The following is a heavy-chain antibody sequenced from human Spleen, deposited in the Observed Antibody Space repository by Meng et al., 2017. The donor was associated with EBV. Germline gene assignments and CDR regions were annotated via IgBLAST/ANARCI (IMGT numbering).Heavy chain of an antibody. CDR3: SRDLMGPDDW. CDR2: VTPDGGRT. V-gene: IGHV3-74*01. D-gene: IGHD1-26*01. CDR1: GFSFRAYW. Sequence: VRVVESGGTLVQPGGSLRLSCATSGFSFRAYWMHWVRQVPGKGLQWVSRVTPDGGRTDYADSVQGRFTISRDNAAKTLYLQMKSLRPEDTAVYYCSRDLMGPDDWWGQGTLVTVSS. J-gene: IGHJ4*02.